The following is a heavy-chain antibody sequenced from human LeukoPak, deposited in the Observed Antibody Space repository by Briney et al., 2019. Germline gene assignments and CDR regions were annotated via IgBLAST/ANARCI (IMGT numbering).Heavy chain of an antibody. CDR1: GFTFTNYW. CDR3: ARGGGARSRGGYYYYMDV. Sequence: PGGSLRLSCAASGFTFTNYWMSWVRQAPGKGLEWVANIKQDGSEKYYVDSVKGRFTISRDNAKNSLYLQMNSLRAEDTAVYYCARGGGARSRGGYYYYMDVWGKGTTVTVSS. CDR2: IKQDGSEK. V-gene: IGHV3-7*01. D-gene: IGHD3-10*01. J-gene: IGHJ6*03.